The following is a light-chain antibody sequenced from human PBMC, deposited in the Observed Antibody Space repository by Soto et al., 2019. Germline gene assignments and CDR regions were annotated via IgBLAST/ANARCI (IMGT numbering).Light chain of an antibody. CDR1: SSDVGGYNY. CDR2: EVS. V-gene: IGLV2-8*01. J-gene: IGLJ2*01. Sequence: QSVLTQPPSASGSPGQSVTISCTGTSSDVGGYNYVSWYQQHPGKAPKLMIYEVSKRPSGVPDRFSGSKSGNTASLTVSGLQVEDEADYYCSSYAGSNNFVFGGGTKLTVL. CDR3: SSYAGSNNFV.